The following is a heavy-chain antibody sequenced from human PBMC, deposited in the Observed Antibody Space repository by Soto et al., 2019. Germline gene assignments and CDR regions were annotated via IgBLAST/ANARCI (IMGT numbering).Heavy chain of an antibody. CDR3: ARGTGDYYDSSGPTLHFDY. J-gene: IGHJ4*02. CDR2: IYYSGST. D-gene: IGHD3-22*01. V-gene: IGHV4-31*03. Sequence: PSETLSLTCTVSGGSISSGGYYWSWIRQHPGKGLEWIGYIYYSGSTYYNPSLKSRVTISVDTSKNQFSLKLSSVTAADTAVYYCARGTGDYYDSSGPTLHFDYGGQGTLVTVS. CDR1: GGSISSGGYY.